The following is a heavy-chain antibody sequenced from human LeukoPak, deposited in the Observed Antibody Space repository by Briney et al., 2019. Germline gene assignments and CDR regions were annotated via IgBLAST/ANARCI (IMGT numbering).Heavy chain of an antibody. D-gene: IGHD1-1*01. CDR1: GFTFSTST. V-gene: IGHV3-21*01. J-gene: IGHJ5*02. Sequence: PGGSLRLSCAASGFTFSTSTMNWARQAPGKGLGWVSSISSRSSNIYYADAVRGRFTISRDNAKNSLYLEMNSLRAEDTAVSYCARIPNSDNSPHWLHPWGQGTLVTVSS. CDR2: ISSRSSNI. CDR3: ARIPNSDNSPHWLHP.